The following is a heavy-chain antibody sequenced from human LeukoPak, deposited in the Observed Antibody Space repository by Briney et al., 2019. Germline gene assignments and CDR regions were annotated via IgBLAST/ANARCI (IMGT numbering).Heavy chain of an antibody. J-gene: IGHJ5*02. CDR3: ARGITMVRGVDFNWFDP. V-gene: IGHV4-30-2*01. D-gene: IGHD3-10*01. Sequence: PSETLSLTCAVSGGSISSGGYSWSWIRQPPGKGPEWIGYIYHSGSTYYNPSLKSRVTISVDRSKNQFSLKLSSVTAADTAVYYCARGITMVRGVDFNWFDPWGQGTLVTVSS. CDR1: GGSISSGGYS. CDR2: IYHSGST.